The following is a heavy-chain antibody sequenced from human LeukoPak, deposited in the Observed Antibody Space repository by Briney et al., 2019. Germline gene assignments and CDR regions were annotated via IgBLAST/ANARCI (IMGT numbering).Heavy chain of an antibody. Sequence: SETLSLTCTVSGGSISSYYWSWIRQPPGKGLEWIGYIYYSGSTNCNPSLKSRVTISIDTSKNQFSLKSSSVTAADTAVYYCARDSGTTGEVKFDPWGQGTLVTVSS. J-gene: IGHJ5*02. V-gene: IGHV4-59*12. CDR1: GGSISSYY. D-gene: IGHD3-10*01. CDR2: IYYSGST. CDR3: ARDSGTTGEVKFDP.